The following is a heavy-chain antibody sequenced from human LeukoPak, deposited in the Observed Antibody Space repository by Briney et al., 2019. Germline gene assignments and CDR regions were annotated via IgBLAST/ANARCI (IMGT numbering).Heavy chain of an antibody. D-gene: IGHD3-9*01. CDR2: IYYSGST. CDR1: GGSISSSSYY. J-gene: IGHJ4*02. CDR3: ARLRYFDWLLWPSGFDY. Sequence: PSETLSLTCTVSGGSISSSSYYWGWIRQPPGKGLEWIESIYYSGSTYYNPSLKSRVTISVDASKNQFSLKLSSVTAADTAVYYCARLRYFDWLLWPSGFDYWGQGTLVTVSS. V-gene: IGHV4-39*01.